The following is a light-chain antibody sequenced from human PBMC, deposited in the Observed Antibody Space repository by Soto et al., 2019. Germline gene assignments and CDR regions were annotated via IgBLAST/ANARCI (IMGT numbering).Light chain of an antibody. Sequence: QSGLTQPASVSGSPGQSLTISGIGTTSDIGRHNHVAWYQQFPGKSPKLMIYAVSDRPPGVSDRFSGSKSGITASLTISGLQTEDEADYYCISYTDRQSYLFGTGTKVTVI. CDR3: ISYTDRQSYL. J-gene: IGLJ1*01. V-gene: IGLV2-14*03. CDR2: AVS. CDR1: TSDIGRHNH.